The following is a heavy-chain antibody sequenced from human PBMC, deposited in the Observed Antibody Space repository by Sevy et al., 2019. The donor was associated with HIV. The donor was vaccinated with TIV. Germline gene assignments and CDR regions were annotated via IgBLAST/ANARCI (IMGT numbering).Heavy chain of an antibody. CDR3: ARVGDCSSTSCYIGYYYYMDV. D-gene: IGHD2-2*02. Sequence: ASVKVSCKASGYTFTSYGISWVRQAPGQGLEWMGWISAYNGNTNYAQKLQGRVTMTTDTSTSTAYMELRSLRSDDTAVYYCARVGDCSSTSCYIGYYYYMDVWGKGTTVTVSS. CDR2: ISAYNGNT. CDR1: GYTFTSYG. V-gene: IGHV1-18*01. J-gene: IGHJ6*03.